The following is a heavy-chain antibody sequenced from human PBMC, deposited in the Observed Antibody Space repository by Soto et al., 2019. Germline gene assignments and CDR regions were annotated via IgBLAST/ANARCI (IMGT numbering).Heavy chain of an antibody. CDR1: EFTFNNYW. J-gene: IGHJ6*02. V-gene: IGHV3-74*01. CDR3: ARGIDLKYGLDV. D-gene: IGHD2-21*01. CDR2: IKTDGSTT. Sequence: GQLVESGGGLVQPGGSLRLSCAASEFTFNNYWMHWVRQVPGKGLEWVSRIKTDGSTTNYADSVMGRFTITRDNADNTVYLQMNRLRAEDTAVYYCARGIDLKYGLDVWGQGATVTVSS.